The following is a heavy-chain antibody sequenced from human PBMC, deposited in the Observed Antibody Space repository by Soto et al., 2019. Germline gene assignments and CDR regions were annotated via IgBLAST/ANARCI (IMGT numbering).Heavy chain of an antibody. CDR1: GFTVSSNY. J-gene: IGHJ4*02. Sequence: PGGSLRLSRATTGFTVSSNYMSSARQAPGKGLKKVSVIYSGGSTYYADSVKGRFTISRHNSKNTLYLQMNSLRAEDTAVYYCARGPTYYDILTGYYSGPFDYWGQGTLVTVSS. CDR3: ARGPTYYDILTGYYSGPFDY. D-gene: IGHD3-9*01. CDR2: IYSGGST. V-gene: IGHV3-53*04.